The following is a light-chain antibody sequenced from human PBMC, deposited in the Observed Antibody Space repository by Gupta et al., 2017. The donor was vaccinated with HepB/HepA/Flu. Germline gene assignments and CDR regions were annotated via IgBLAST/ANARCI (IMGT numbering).Light chain of an antibody. V-gene: IGKV4-1*01. CDR2: WAS. CDR3: QQYYSTPWA. Sequence: IVMTQFLDSLVGSLRERAPINCKSSQSVLYSYNNKNYLAWYQQKPGQAPKLLIYWASTREFGVPDRFSGSGSGTDFTLTISSLQAEDVAVYYCQQYYSTPWAFGQGTKVEIK. J-gene: IGKJ1*01. CDR1: QSVLYSYNNKNY.